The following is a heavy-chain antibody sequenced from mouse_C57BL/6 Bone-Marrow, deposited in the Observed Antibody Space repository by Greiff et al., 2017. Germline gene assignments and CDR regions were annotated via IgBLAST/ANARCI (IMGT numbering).Heavy chain of an antibody. CDR2: IDPSDSYT. CDR3: ARSWFAY. J-gene: IGHJ3*01. V-gene: IGHV1-69*01. Sequence: QVQLKESGAELVMPGASVKLSCKASGYTFTSYWMHWVKQRPGQGLEWIGEIDPSDSYTNYNQKFKGKSTLTVDKSSSTAYMQLSSLTSDDSAVYYCARSWFAYWGQGTLVTVSA. CDR1: GYTFTSYW.